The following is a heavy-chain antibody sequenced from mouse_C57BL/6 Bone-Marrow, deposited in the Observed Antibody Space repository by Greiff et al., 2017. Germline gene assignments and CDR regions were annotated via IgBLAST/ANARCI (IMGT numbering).Heavy chain of an antibody. V-gene: IGHV1-82*01. CDR1: GYAFSSSW. CDR3: ARAGSSYRYFDV. Sequence: VKLQESGPELVKPGASVKISCKASGYAFSSSWMNWVKQRPGKGLEWIGRIYPGDGDTNYNGKFKGKATLTADKSSSTAYMQLSSLTSEDSAVYFCARAGSSYRYFDVWGTETTVTVSS. CDR2: IYPGDGDT. D-gene: IGHD1-1*01. J-gene: IGHJ1*03.